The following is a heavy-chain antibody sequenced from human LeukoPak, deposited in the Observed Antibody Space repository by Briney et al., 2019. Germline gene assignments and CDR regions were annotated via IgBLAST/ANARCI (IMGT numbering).Heavy chain of an antibody. V-gene: IGHV1-2*02. J-gene: IGHJ5*02. CDR2: INPNSGGT. Sequence: ASVKVSCKASGYTFTGYYMHWVRQAPGQGLEWMGWINPNSGGTNYAQKFQGRVTMTRDTSISTAYMELSRLRSDDTAVYYCARDRVATIPPNWFDPWGQRTLVTVSS. D-gene: IGHD5-12*01. CDR1: GYTFTGYY. CDR3: ARDRVATIPPNWFDP.